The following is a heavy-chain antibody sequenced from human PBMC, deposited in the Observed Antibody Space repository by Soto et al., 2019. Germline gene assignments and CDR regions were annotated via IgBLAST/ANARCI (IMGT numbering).Heavy chain of an antibody. CDR1: GGTFSSYT. V-gene: IGHV1-69*02. Sequence: QVQLVQSGAEVKKPGSSVKVSCKASGGTFSSYTISWVRQAPGQGLEWMGRIIPILGIANYAQKFQGRVTITADKSTSTAYMELSSLRSEDTAVYYCARGYYGPYSYSGMDVWGQGTTVTVSS. J-gene: IGHJ6*02. CDR2: IIPILGIA. CDR3: ARGYYGPYSYSGMDV. D-gene: IGHD4-17*01.